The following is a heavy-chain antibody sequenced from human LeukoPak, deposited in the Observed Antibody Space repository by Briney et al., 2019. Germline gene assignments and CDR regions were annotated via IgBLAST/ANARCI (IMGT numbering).Heavy chain of an antibody. CDR1: GFTFSSYD. Sequence: PGGSLRLSCAASGFTFSSYDMSWVRQAPGKGLEWVSGISGSGSSTYYADSVKGRFTISRDNSKNALYLQMNSLRAEDTAIYYCAKDAVSPGEDYFDPWGPGMLVTVSS. CDR3: AKDAVSPGEDYFDP. CDR2: ISGSGSST. D-gene: IGHD7-27*01. V-gene: IGHV3-23*01. J-gene: IGHJ5*02.